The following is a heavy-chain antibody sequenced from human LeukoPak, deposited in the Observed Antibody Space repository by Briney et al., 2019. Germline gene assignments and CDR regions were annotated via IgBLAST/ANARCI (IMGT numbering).Heavy chain of an antibody. Sequence: PGGSLRLSCAASGFTFSSYGMSWVRQAPGKGLEWVSAISGSGGSTYYADSVKGRFTISRDNSKNTLYLQMNSLRAEDTAVYYCAKFLPTHIVVANYYFDCWGQGTLVTVSS. CDR2: ISGSGGST. CDR3: AKFLPTHIVVANYYFDC. CDR1: GFTFSSYG. V-gene: IGHV3-23*01. D-gene: IGHD2-21*01. J-gene: IGHJ4*02.